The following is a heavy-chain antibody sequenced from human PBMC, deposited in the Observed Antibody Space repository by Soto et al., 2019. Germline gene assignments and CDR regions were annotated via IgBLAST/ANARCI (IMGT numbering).Heavy chain of an antibody. CDR1: GYTFTSYD. J-gene: IGHJ6*02. CDR2: MNPNSGNT. CDR3: ARHGGFGGSGDFYYYYGMDV. Sequence: EASVKVSCKASGYTFTSYDINWVRQATGQGLEWMGWMNPNSGNTGYAQKFQGRVTMTRNTSISTAYMELSSLRSEDTAVYYCARHGGFGGSGDFYYYYGMDVWGQGTTVTVSS. V-gene: IGHV1-8*01. D-gene: IGHD3-10*01.